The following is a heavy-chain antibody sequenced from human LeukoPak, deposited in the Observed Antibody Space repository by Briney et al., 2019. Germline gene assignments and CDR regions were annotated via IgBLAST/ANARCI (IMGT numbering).Heavy chain of an antibody. D-gene: IGHD2-15*01. CDR1: GYTFSGYY. V-gene: IGHV1-2*02. J-gene: IGHJ4*02. CDR3: ARGTRTSIVVALAVDY. CDR2: INPNSGGT. Sequence: ASVKVSCKTSGYTFSGYYIHWVRQAPGEGLQWMGWINPNSGGTKYAHKSQGRVTVTRDASTSTAYMDLTRLTSDDTAVYYCARGTRTSIVVALAVDYWGQGTLVTVSS.